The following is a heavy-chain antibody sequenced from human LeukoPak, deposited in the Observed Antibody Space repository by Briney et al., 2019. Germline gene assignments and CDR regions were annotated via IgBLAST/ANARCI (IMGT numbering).Heavy chain of an antibody. D-gene: IGHD3-10*01. CDR1: GFTFSSYA. CDR3: AKRPGRGIYLDY. CDR2: ISASGGST. Sequence: PGGSLRLSCAASGFTFSSYAMSWVRQAPGKGLEWVSAISASGGSTYYADSVKGRFTVSRDNSKNTLYLQMNSLRAEDTAVYYCAKRPGRGIYLDYWGQGTLVTVSS. V-gene: IGHV3-23*01. J-gene: IGHJ4*02.